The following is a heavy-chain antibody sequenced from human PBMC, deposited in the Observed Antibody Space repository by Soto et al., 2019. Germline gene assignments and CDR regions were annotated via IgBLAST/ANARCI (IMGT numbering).Heavy chain of an antibody. CDR2: IWYDGSNK. CDR1: GFTFSSYG. Sequence: QVQLVESGGGVVQPGRSLRLSCAASGFTFSSYGMHWVRQAPGKGLEWVAVIWYDGSNKYYADSVKGRFTISRDNSKNTLYLQMNSLRAEDTAVYYCARRYCSGGSCYHNYYYYMDVWGKGTTVTFSS. V-gene: IGHV3-33*01. J-gene: IGHJ6*03. CDR3: ARRYCSGGSCYHNYYYYMDV. D-gene: IGHD2-15*01.